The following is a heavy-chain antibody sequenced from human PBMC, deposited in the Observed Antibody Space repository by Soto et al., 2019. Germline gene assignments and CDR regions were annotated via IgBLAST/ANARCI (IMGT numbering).Heavy chain of an antibody. J-gene: IGHJ1*01. V-gene: IGHV1-18*01. CDR1: GYTFDRYG. Sequence: QLQLMQSGAEVKKPGASVTVSCQASGYTFDRYGISWVRQAPGQGLEWLGWISGDTGKTSEAHKFGGRLAMTMDAXXXXXXXXLRSLXXXXXXXXXXARDTRGGXXXXXXXWG. CDR2: ISGDTGKT. CDR3: ARDTRGGXXXXXXX. D-gene: IGHD5-18*01.